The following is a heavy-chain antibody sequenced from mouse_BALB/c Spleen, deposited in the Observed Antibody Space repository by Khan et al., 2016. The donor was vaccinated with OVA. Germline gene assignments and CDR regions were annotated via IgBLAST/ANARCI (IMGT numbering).Heavy chain of an antibody. CDR3: ARAGRWFDY. D-gene: IGHD3-3*01. V-gene: IGHV3-6*02. CDR2: ISSGGSF. J-gene: IGHJ3*01. Sequence: EVELVESGPGLVKPSQSLSLTCSVTGYSITSAYYWNWIRQFPGNELEWMGYISSGGSFNYNPSLKNRISITRDTSKNQFFLKVNSVTPEDTATYYCARAGRWFDYWGQGTLVTVSA. CDR1: GYSITSAYY.